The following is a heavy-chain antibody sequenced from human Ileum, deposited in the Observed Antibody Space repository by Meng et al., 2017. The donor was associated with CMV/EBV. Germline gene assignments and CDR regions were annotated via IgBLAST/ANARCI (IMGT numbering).Heavy chain of an antibody. CDR2: SYYSGSI. V-gene: IGHV4-39*07. CDR3: ARGHDYYGMDV. CDR1: GGSITTTSQY. Sequence: SETLSLTCTVSGGSITTTSQYWGWIRQSPGKGLEWIGSSYYSGSIFYKPSLESRVTISVDTSRKQFSLKLRSVTAADTAVYYCARGHDYYGMDVWGQGTTVTVSS. J-gene: IGHJ6*02.